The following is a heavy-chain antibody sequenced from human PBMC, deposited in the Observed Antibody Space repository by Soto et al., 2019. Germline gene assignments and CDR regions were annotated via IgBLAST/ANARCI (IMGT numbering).Heavy chain of an antibody. D-gene: IGHD1-26*01. J-gene: IGHJ4*02. CDR1: GFTFTSYP. Sequence: ASVKVSCKPSGFTFTSYPFSWVRQAPGQGLEWLAWVHPCEGTTKVAHQFRDRITLTTDTSAATVFMELTRLTSDDTAVYFCAREYYSSTTWIDYWGQGTLVTVSS. CDR3: AREYYSSTTWIDY. V-gene: IGHV1-18*04. CDR2: VHPCEGTT.